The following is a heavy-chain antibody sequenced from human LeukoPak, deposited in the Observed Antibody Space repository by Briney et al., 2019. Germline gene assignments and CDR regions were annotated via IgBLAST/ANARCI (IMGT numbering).Heavy chain of an antibody. CDR1: GGSISSGGYY. D-gene: IGHD1-26*01. Sequence: SETPSLTCTVSGGSISSGGYYWSWIRQHPGKGLEWIGYIYYSGSTYYNPSLKSRVTISVDTSKNQFSLKLSSVTAADTAVYYCARGGELLLRYYFDYWGQGTLVTVSS. J-gene: IGHJ4*02. CDR3: ARGGELLLRYYFDY. V-gene: IGHV4-31*03. CDR2: IYYSGST.